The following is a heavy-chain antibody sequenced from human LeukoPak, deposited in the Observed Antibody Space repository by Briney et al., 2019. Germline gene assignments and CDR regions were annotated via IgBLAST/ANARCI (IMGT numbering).Heavy chain of an antibody. D-gene: IGHD3-10*01. CDR1: GGSISSHY. Sequence: PSETLPLTCTVSGGSISSHYWSWIRQPPGKGLEWIGYIYYSGSTNYNPSLKSRVTISVDTSKNQFSLKLSSVTAADTAVYYCARARYYGSGSYYQRDYYGMDVWGQGTTVTVSS. CDR3: ARARYYGSGSYYQRDYYGMDV. V-gene: IGHV4-59*11. J-gene: IGHJ6*02. CDR2: IYYSGST.